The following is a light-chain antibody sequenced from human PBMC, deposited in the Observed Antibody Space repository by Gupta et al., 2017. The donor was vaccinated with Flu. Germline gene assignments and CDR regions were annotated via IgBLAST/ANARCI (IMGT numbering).Light chain of an antibody. J-gene: IGLJ3*02. CDR3: CSDATTDTWV. V-gene: IGLV2-11*01. CDR2: DVT. Sequence: VTISCTGTFSDVGAYNYVSWYQHHPGKAHNLMIYDVTKRPAGVPGRFSGSKSGNTASLTISGLQAVEEADYYCCSDATTDTWVFGGGTKLTVL. CDR1: FSDVGAYNY.